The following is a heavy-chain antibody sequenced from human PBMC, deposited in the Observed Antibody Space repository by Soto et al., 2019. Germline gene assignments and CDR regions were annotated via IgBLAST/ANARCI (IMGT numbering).Heavy chain of an antibody. CDR2: IIPIFGTA. CDR3: ATDRGSYYYYGMDV. V-gene: IGHV1-69*13. J-gene: IGHJ6*02. CDR1: GGTFSSYA. Sequence: SVKVYCKASGGTFSSYAISWVRQAPGQGLEWMGRIIPIFGTANYAQKFQGRVTVTADESTSTAYMELSSLRSEDTAVYYCATDRGSYYYYGMDVWGQGTTVTVSS. D-gene: IGHD1-26*01.